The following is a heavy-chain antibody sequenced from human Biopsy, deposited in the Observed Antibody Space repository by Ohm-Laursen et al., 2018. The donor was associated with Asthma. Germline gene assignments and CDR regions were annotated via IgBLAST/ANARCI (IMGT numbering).Heavy chain of an antibody. V-gene: IGHV1-69*13. J-gene: IGHJ6*02. Sequence: SVKVSCNASGGSFGNHAVGWVRQAPGQGLEWMGGLIPVLGTPDHAQMFEGRVTITADESTSTAYMELSSLSSEDTAVYYCARGYSGSDRIVYYYSGLEVWGQGTTVTVSS. D-gene: IGHD5-12*01. CDR1: GGSFGNHA. CDR3: ARGYSGSDRIVYYYSGLEV. CDR2: LIPVLGTP.